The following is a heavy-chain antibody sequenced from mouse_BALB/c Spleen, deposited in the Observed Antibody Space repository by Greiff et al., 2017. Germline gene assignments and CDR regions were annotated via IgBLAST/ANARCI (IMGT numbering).Heavy chain of an antibody. Sequence: VKLQESGAELVKPGASVKLSCKASGYTFTSYYMYWVKQRPGQGLEWIGEINPSNGGTNFNEKFKSKATLTVDKSSSTAYMQLSSLTSEDSAVYYCTRSVGADYWGQGTSVTVSS. CDR3: TRSVGADY. CDR1: GYTFTSYY. V-gene: IGHV1S81*02. D-gene: IGHD3-3*01. CDR2: INPSNGGT. J-gene: IGHJ4*01.